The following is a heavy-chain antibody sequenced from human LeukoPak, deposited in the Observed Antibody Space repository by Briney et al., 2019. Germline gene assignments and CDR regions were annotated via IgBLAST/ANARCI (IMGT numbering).Heavy chain of an antibody. Sequence: PGGSLRLSCAASGFTFSSYEMNWVRQAPGKGLEWVSYISSSGSTIYYADSVKGRFTISRDNSKNTLYLQMNSLRAEDTAVYYCARDRSYGSGNYYPDYWGQGTLVTVSS. V-gene: IGHV3-48*03. J-gene: IGHJ4*02. D-gene: IGHD3-10*01. CDR1: GFTFSSYE. CDR2: ISSSGSTI. CDR3: ARDRSYGSGNYYPDY.